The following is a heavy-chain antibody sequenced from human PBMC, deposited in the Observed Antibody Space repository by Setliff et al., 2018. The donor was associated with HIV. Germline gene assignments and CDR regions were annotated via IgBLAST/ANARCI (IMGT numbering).Heavy chain of an antibody. CDR3: ARVPLSGWLYNLWSGYGYYYYYMDV. CDR1: GYMFNIYY. CDR2: SNPNTGGT. Sequence: ASVKVSCKASGYMFNIYYMHWVRQVPGQGLEWMGWSNPNTGGTKYAQKFQGRVTMTTDTSTSTAYMELRSLRSDDTAVYYCARVPLSGWLYNLWSGYGYYYYYMDVWGKGTTVTVSS. J-gene: IGHJ6*03. D-gene: IGHD3-3*01. V-gene: IGHV1-2*02.